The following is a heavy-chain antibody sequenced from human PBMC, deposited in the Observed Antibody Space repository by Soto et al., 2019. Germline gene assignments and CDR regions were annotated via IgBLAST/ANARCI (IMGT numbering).Heavy chain of an antibody. Sequence: PGGSLRLYCTASGFIFRNFAMGWVRQAPGQGLEWVSVISGDSIRTYYAVAVKGRFTISRDNSKNTLSLQMNSLRAEDTAVYYCASGEGGHLSTLTGYSSGWYQFDYWGQGT. J-gene: IGHJ4*02. V-gene: IGHV3-23*01. D-gene: IGHD6-19*01. CDR1: GFIFRNFA. CDR3: ASGEGGHLSTLTGYSSGWYQFDY. CDR2: ISGDSIRT.